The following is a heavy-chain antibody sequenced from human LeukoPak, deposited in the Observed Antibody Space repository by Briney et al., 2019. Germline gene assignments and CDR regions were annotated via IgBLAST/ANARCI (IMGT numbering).Heavy chain of an antibody. Sequence: GGSLRLSCTASGFTFSSYEMHWVRQAPGKGLEWVAIIWYDGYNKYYADSVRGRFTISRDNSKNTVYVQMNNLRAEDTAVYYCARDRDRAEFYFDYWGQGTLVTVSS. V-gene: IGHV3-33*08. D-gene: IGHD1-14*01. CDR2: IWYDGYNK. J-gene: IGHJ4*02. CDR1: GFTFSSYE. CDR3: ARDRDRAEFYFDY.